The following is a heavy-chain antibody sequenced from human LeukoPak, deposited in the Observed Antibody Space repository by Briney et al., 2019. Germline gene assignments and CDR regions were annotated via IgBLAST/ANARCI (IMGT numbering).Heavy chain of an antibody. Sequence: SETLSLTCSAYIRPFSVYYWNLLRQPPGKGLEWIGEINHYGSTKYSPSLKSRVTISGDTSNNQFSLRLNSVTAADTAVYYCARAYRAHQTFHSYHFFDFWGRGTLVTVSS. V-gene: IGHV4-34*01. CDR3: ARAYRAHQTFHSYHFFDF. CDR2: INHYGST. J-gene: IGHJ4*02. D-gene: IGHD5-18*01. CDR1: IRPFSVYY.